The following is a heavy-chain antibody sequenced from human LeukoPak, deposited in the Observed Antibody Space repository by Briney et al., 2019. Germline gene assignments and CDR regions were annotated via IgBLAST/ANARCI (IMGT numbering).Heavy chain of an antibody. J-gene: IGHJ4*02. Sequence: ASVKVSCKASGYTFTSYYMHWVRQAPGQGLEWMGIINPSGGSTGYAQKFQGRVTMTRDTSTSTVYMELSSLRSEDTAVYYCARDPHGDYGIDYWGQGTLVTVSS. D-gene: IGHD4-17*01. CDR2: INPSGGST. V-gene: IGHV1-46*01. CDR1: GYTFTSYY. CDR3: ARDPHGDYGIDY.